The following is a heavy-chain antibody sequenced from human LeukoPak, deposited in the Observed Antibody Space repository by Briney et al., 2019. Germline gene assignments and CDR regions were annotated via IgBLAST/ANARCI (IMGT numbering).Heavy chain of an antibody. V-gene: IGHV1-69*13. CDR1: GGTFSSYA. Sequence: GASVKVSCKASGGTFSSYAISWGRQAPGQGLEWMGGIIPIFGTANYAQKFQGRVTITADESTSTAYMELSSLRSEDTAVYYCARGGPGSYSGPNFDYWGQGTLVTVSS. J-gene: IGHJ4*02. D-gene: IGHD1-26*01. CDR2: IIPIFGTA. CDR3: ARGGPGSYSGPNFDY.